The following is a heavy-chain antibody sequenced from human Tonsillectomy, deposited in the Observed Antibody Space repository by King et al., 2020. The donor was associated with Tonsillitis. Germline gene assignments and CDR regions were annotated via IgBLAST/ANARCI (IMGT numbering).Heavy chain of an antibody. J-gene: IGHJ3*02. CDR1: GFTFTDYY. CDR3: AGGRGTYVLGALDI. D-gene: IGHD1-26*01. CDR2: IIGSSYI. V-gene: IGHV3-11*05. Sequence: QLVQSGGGLIKPGGSLRLSCAASGFTFTDYYMIWIRQAPGKGLEWVSYIIGSSYINYADSVKGRFTISRDNAKNSLFLHMNSLKAEDTAVYYCAGGRGTYVLGALDIWGPGTLVAVAA.